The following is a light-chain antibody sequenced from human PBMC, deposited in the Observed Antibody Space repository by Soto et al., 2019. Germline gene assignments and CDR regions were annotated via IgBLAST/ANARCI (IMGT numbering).Light chain of an antibody. CDR3: QKYNSAPRT. Sequence: DIRMTQSRSSLSASVGDRVTSACRASQGISNYLAWYQQKPGKDPKLLIYAASTLQSGVPSRFSGSGSGTDFTLTISSLQPEDVATYYCQKYNSAPRTFGQGTKVEIK. J-gene: IGKJ1*01. CDR1: QGISNY. V-gene: IGKV1-27*01. CDR2: AAS.